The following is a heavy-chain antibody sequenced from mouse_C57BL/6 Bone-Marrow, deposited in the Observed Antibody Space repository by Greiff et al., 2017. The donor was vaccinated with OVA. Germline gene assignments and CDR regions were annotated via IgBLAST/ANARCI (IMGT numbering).Heavy chain of an antibody. CDR1: GYTFTNYW. CDR3: ARKGSNYEAMDY. CDR2: IYPGGGYT. V-gene: IGHV1-63*01. D-gene: IGHD2-5*01. J-gene: IGHJ4*01. Sequence: VQLQQSGAELVRPGPSVKMSCKASGYTFTNYWIGWAKQRPGHGLEWIGDIYPGGGYTNYNEKFKGKATLTADKSSSTAYMQFSSLTSEDSAIYYCARKGSNYEAMDYWGQGTSVTVSS.